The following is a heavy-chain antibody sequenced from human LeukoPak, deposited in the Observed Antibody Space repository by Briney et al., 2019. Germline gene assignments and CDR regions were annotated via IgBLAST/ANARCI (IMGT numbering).Heavy chain of an antibody. V-gene: IGHV3-7*01. D-gene: IGHD2-2*02. CDR3: ARDGCSSTICYIGYFDY. J-gene: IGHJ4*02. Sequence: GGSLRLSCAASGFTFSKYWMSWVRQVPGKGLEWVANIKQDGSEKFYVDSVKGRFTISRDNAKNSLYLQMNSLRAEDTAVYYCARDGCSSTICYIGYFDYWGQGTLVTVSS. CDR1: GFTFSKYW. CDR2: IKQDGSEK.